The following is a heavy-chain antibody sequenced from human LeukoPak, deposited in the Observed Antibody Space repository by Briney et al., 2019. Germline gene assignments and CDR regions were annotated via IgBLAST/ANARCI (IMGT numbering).Heavy chain of an antibody. Sequence: PSQTLSLTGTVSGGSISSGGYYWSWIRQHPGKGLEWIGYIYYSGSTYYNPSLKSRVTTSVDTSKNQFSLKLNSVTAADTAVYYCARVSRYCSSTNCYEFDYWGQGTLVIVSS. CDR2: IYYSGST. V-gene: IGHV4-31*03. CDR1: GGSISSGGYY. D-gene: IGHD2-2*01. CDR3: ARVSRYCSSTNCYEFDY. J-gene: IGHJ4*02.